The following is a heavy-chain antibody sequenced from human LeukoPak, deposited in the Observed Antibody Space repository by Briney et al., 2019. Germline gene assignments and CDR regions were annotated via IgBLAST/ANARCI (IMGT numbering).Heavy chain of an antibody. J-gene: IGHJ4*02. CDR3: ARDQTGFDFWSGYYKYYFDY. D-gene: IGHD3-3*01. V-gene: IGHV1-2*02. CDR2: INPNSGGT. CDR1: GYTFTGYY. Sequence: ASVKVSCKXSGYTFTGYYMHWVRQAPGQGLEGMGWINPNSGGTNYAQKFQGRVTMTRDTSISTAYMELSRLRSDDTAVYYCARDQTGFDFWSGYYKYYFDYWGQGTLVTVSS.